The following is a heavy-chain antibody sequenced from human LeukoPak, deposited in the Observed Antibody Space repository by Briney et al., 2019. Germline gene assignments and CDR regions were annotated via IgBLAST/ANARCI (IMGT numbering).Heavy chain of an antibody. CDR3: ARDRVYCGSTSCYAYYFDY. V-gene: IGHV3-74*01. Sequence: GGSLRLSCAASGFSFSSYWMHWVRQAPGKGLVWVSRIKSDGSITTYADSVKGRFTISRDNAKNTLYLQMNSLRAEDTAVYYCARDRVYCGSTSCYAYYFDYWGQGTLDTVSS. CDR2: IKSDGSIT. CDR1: GFSFSSYW. J-gene: IGHJ4*02. D-gene: IGHD2-2*01.